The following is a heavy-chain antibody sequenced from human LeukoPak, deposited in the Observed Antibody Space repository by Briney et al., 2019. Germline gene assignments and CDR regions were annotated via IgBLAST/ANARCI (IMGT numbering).Heavy chain of an antibody. CDR1: GYTFTDYY. J-gene: IGHJ4*02. V-gene: IGHV1-2*02. Sequence: ASVKVSCMASGYTFTDYYINWVRQAPAQGIEGMGWLNPKTCGTNYAQKFQGRVTINRHTSLRKTYVELSSLRSDDTAMYDCTRALGSEYWGQGTLVTVSS. CDR3: TRALGSEY. D-gene: IGHD1-26*01. CDR2: LNPKTCGT.